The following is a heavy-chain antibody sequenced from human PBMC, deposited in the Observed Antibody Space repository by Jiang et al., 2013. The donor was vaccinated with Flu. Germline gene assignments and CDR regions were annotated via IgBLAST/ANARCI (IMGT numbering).Heavy chain of an antibody. V-gene: IGHV4-39*01. D-gene: IGHD3-10*01. CDR3: ARRITMVRGVIIVYYFDY. CDR1: GGSISSSSYY. Sequence: GPGLVKPSETLSLTCTVSGGSISSSSYYWGWIRQPPGKGLEWIGSIYYSGSTYYNPSLKSRVTISVDTSKNQFSLKLSSVTAADTAVYYCARRITMVRGVIIVYYFDYWGQGTLVTVSS. J-gene: IGHJ4*02. CDR2: IYYSGST.